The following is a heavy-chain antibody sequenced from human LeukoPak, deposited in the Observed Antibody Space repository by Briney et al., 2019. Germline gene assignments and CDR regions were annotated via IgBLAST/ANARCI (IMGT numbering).Heavy chain of an antibody. V-gene: IGHV4-4*07. Sequence: SETLSLTCTVSGGPIYSYYWSWIRQTAGKGLERIGRLYPGVSTDYNPSLKSRVTMSVDTSKNQFVLKLGAVTAADTAVYYCARLKFYDSTGYTPGHYMDVWGKGTTVTVSS. CDR2: LYPGVST. J-gene: IGHJ6*03. CDR1: GGPIYSYY. D-gene: IGHD3-22*01. CDR3: ARLKFYDSTGYTPGHYMDV.